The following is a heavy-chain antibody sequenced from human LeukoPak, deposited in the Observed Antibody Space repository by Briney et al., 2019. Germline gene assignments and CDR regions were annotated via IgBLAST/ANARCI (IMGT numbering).Heavy chain of an antibody. Sequence: GGSLRLSCAASGFTVDSNYLSWVRQAPGKGLEWVSTIYTGGNTYYAASVKGRFAISRDFSKNTVFLHMNSLRAEDTAMYYCARGDDSGYYDYFDYWGQGALVTVSS. CDR1: GFTVDSNY. CDR2: IYTGGNT. V-gene: IGHV3-53*01. J-gene: IGHJ4*02. CDR3: ARGDDSGYYDYFDY. D-gene: IGHD3-22*01.